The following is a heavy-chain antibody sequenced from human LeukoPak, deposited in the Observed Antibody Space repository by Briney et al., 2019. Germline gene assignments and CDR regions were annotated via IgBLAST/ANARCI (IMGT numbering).Heavy chain of an antibody. CDR3: TKEPLDRYQRLGYYFDF. CDR1: AFIFSNYG. V-gene: IGHV3-30*02. Sequence: GGSLRLSCAASAFIFSNYGMHWVRQAPGKGLERVAFIRYNGNNKSYAASVKGRFTISRDNSKNELYLQMNSLRTDDTAVYYCTKEPLDRYQRLGYYFDFWGQGSLVTVSS. D-gene: IGHD5-24*01. CDR2: IRYNGNNK. J-gene: IGHJ4*02.